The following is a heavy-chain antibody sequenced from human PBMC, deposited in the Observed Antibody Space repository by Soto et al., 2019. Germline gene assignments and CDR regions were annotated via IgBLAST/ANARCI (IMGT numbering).Heavy chain of an antibody. CDR3: AIASVTTIRGDPPAY. V-gene: IGHV3-23*01. CDR2: ITGSGGST. Sequence: EVQLLESGGGLVQPGGSLTLSCTASGIICSTFAMSWVRQAPGKGLEWVSGITGSGGSTNYADSVKGRFTISRDNSKNTLYLQMNSLRVEDTYKYYCAIASVTTIRGDPPAYWGQGTLVTVSS. J-gene: IGHJ4*02. D-gene: IGHD3-10*01. CDR1: GIICSTFA.